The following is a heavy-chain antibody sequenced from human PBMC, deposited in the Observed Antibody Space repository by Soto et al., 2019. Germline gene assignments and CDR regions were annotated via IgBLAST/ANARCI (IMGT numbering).Heavy chain of an antibody. J-gene: IGHJ4*02. CDR1: GFTFSDYY. Sequence: QVQLVESGGGLVKPGGSLRLSCAASGFTFSDYYMSWIRQAPGKGLEWLSYISSSSSYINYADSMKGRFTISRDNAKNSLYLQMSRLRAEDTAVYYCAREWPGSSSWYVDSWGQGTLVTVSS. CDR2: ISSSSSYI. V-gene: IGHV3-11*05. D-gene: IGHD6-13*01. CDR3: AREWPGSSSWYVDS.